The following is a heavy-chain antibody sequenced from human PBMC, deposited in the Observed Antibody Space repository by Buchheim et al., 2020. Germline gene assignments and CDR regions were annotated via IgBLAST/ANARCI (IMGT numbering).Heavy chain of an antibody. V-gene: IGHV1-46*03. J-gene: IGHJ6*02. D-gene: IGHD2-2*01. CDR2: INPSGGST. CDR1: GYTFTSYY. Sequence: QVQLVQSGAEVKKPGASVKVSCKASGYTFTSYYMHWVRQAPGQGLEWMGIINPSGGSTSYAQKFQGRVTMTRDTSTSTVYMELGSLRSEDTAVYYCAGVCSSTSFYYYGMDVWGQGTT. CDR3: AGVCSSTSFYYYGMDV.